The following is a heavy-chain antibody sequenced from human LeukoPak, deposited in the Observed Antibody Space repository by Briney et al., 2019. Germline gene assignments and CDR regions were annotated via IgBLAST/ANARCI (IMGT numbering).Heavy chain of an antibody. J-gene: IGHJ3*02. V-gene: IGHV1-69*06. D-gene: IGHD3-22*01. Sequence: GSSVKVSCKASGGTFSSYAISWVRQAPGQGLEWMGRIIPIFGTANYAQKFQGRVTITADKSTSTAYMELSSLRSEDTAVYYCAREYYYDSSGYYYPDALDIWGQGTMVTVSS. CDR3: AREYYYDSSGYYYPDALDI. CDR2: IIPIFGTA. CDR1: GGTFSSYA.